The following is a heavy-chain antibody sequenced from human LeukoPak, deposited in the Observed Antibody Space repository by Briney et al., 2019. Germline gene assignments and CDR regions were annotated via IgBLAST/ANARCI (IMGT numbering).Heavy chain of an antibody. Sequence: SETLSLTRTVSGGSIRSYYWSWIRQPPGKGLEWIGYISYSGSTNYNPSLKSRVTISVDTSKNQFSLKLSSVTAADTAVFYCARHRYSSGWSDYDYWGQGTLVTVSS. CDR2: ISYSGST. J-gene: IGHJ4*02. D-gene: IGHD6-19*01. CDR1: GGSIRSYY. CDR3: ARHRYSSGWSDYDY. V-gene: IGHV4-59*08.